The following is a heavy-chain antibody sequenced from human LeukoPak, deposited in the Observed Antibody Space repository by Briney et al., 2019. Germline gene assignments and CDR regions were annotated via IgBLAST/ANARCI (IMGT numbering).Heavy chain of an antibody. CDR2: IYYSGST. J-gene: IGHJ6*02. CDR1: GASISSYY. D-gene: IGHD3-10*01. Sequence: SETLSLTCTVSGASISSYYWSWIRQPPGKGLEWIGYIYYSGSTNYNPSLKSRVTISVDTSKNQFSLKLSSVTAADTAVYYCARTYYYGSGSYPPSGMDVWGQGTTVTVSS. V-gene: IGHV4-59*01. CDR3: ARTYYYGSGSYPPSGMDV.